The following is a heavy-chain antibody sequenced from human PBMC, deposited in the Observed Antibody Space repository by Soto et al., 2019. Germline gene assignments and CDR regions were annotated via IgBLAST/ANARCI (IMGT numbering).Heavy chain of an antibody. Sequence: QVQLQQSGPGLVKTSQTLSLTCAISGDSVSSNDATWDWIRQSPSRGLEWLGRTYYRSKRYIDYAGTVKSPITINPDASNNIISLQLNSVTPYDTAVYYCVRLGGNGWLDSCGQGTLVSISS. CDR1: GDSVSSNDAT. CDR2: TYYRSKRYI. V-gene: IGHV6-1*01. J-gene: IGHJ5*01. CDR3: VRLGGNGWLDS.